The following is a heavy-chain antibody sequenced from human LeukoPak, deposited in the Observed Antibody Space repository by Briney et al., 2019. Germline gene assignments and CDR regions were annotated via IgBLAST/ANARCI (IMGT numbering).Heavy chain of an antibody. CDR1: GFTFSSYA. Sequence: GGPLRLSCAASGFTFSSYALSWVRQAPGKGLEWVSGISENGGTTFYADSVKGRFTITRGNSKNTLYVQMNSLRGEDTAVYYCAKDYGPKQLVFFDSWGQGTLVTVSS. J-gene: IGHJ4*02. V-gene: IGHV3-23*01. CDR3: AKDYGPKQLVFFDS. D-gene: IGHD6-13*01. CDR2: ISENGGTT.